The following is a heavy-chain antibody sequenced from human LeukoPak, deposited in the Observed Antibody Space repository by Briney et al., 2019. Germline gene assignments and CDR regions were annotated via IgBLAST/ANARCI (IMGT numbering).Heavy chain of an antibody. V-gene: IGHV1-2*04. Sequence: ASVKVSCKASGYTFTGYSMHWVRPAPGQGLERMGWINPNSGGTNYAQKFQGWVTMTRDTSISTAYMELSRLRSDDTAVYYCARGAVVPAAIHPMNYWGQGTLVTVSS. CDR3: ARGAVVPAAIHPMNY. J-gene: IGHJ4*02. CDR2: INPNSGGT. D-gene: IGHD2-2*01. CDR1: GYTFTGYS.